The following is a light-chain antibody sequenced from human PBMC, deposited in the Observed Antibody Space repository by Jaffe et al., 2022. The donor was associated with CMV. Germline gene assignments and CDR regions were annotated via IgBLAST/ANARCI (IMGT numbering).Light chain of an antibody. CDR3: QQYNTWLSIS. J-gene: IGKJ5*01. Sequence: EIVMTQSPATLSVSPGGRATLSCRASQSISSNLAWYRQKPGQAPRLLIYGASTRATGVPVRFSGTGSGTEFTLTISSLQSEDFAVYYCQQYNTWLSISFGQGTRLEIK. CDR2: GAS. V-gene: IGKV3-15*01. CDR1: QSISSN.